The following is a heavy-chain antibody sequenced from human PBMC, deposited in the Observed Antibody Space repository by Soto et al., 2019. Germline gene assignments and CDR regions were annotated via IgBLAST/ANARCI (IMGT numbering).Heavy chain of an antibody. CDR2: IYYSGST. J-gene: IGHJ5*02. CDR1: GGSISSYY. CDR3: ARRSGGTVTTFWFDP. Sequence: QVQLQESGPGLVKPSETLSLTCTVSGGSISSYYWSWIRQPPGKGLEWIGYIYYSGSTNYNPSLKSRVTISVDTSKNQFSLKLSSVTAAYTAVYYCARRSGGTVTTFWFDPWGQGTLVTVSS. D-gene: IGHD4-17*01. V-gene: IGHV4-59*08.